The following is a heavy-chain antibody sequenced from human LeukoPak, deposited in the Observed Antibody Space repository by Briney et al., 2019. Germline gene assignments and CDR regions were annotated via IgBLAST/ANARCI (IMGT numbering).Heavy chain of an antibody. CDR3: ARSGDSSAYYSF. CDR1: GASIRSHH. CDR2: VYYVGST. J-gene: IGHJ4*02. Sequence: SETLSLTCTVSGASIRSHHWTWIRQPPGKGLEWIGNVYYVGSTSYSPSLKSRVTISLDTSKNQFFLEMNSVTAADTAVYYCARSGDSSAYYSFWGQGILVTVSS. D-gene: IGHD3-22*01. V-gene: IGHV4-59*11.